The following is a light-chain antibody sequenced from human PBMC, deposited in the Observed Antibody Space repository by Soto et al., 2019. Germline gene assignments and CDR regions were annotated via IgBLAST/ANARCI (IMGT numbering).Light chain of an antibody. CDR2: KAS. CDR1: QSISTF. CDR3: QQYNSYIT. V-gene: IGKV1-5*03. J-gene: IGKJ5*01. Sequence: IQMTHSSSTLSASVGDRVPITCRASQSISTFLAWYQRKPGKAPNLLIYKASTLESGVPSRFSGSGSGTEFTLTINSLQPDDFATYYCQQYNSYITFGQGTRLEIK.